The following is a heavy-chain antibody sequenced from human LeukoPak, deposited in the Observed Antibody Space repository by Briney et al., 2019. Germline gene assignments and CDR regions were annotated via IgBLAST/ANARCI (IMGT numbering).Heavy chain of an antibody. CDR1: GFTFSKVW. Sequence: GGSLRLSCAASGFTFSKVWMSWVRQAPGKGREWVGRIKSKTDGGTIDYAAPVKGRFTISRDDSKDTLFLQMDSLKTEDTAVYYCTTDLSELDDSGYYAKYFHHWGQGTLVSVSS. J-gene: IGHJ1*01. D-gene: IGHD3-22*01. V-gene: IGHV3-15*01. CDR3: TTDLSELDDSGYYAKYFHH. CDR2: IKSKTDGGTI.